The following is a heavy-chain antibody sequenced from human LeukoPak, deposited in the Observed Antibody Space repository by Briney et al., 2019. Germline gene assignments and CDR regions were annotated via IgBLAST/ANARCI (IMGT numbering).Heavy chain of an antibody. CDR3: GGGGYLLDY. Sequence: GGSLRLSCAASGFTFGTDRMNWVRQAPGKGLVWVSRINGDGSSTSYADSVKGRFTISRDDAENTLYLQMNSLRAEDTGVYYCGGGGYLLDYWGQGTLVTVSS. V-gene: IGHV3-74*01. CDR1: GFTFGTDR. D-gene: IGHD1-26*01. J-gene: IGHJ4*02. CDR2: INGDGSST.